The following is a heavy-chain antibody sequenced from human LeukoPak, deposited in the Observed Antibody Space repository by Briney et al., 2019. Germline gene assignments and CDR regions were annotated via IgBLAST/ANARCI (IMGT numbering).Heavy chain of an antibody. V-gene: IGHV3-33*01. CDR1: GFTFSSSG. D-gene: IGHD3-22*01. Sequence: GGSLRLSCAASGFTFSSSGMHWVRQAPGKGLEWVAVIWYDGSNKYYADSVKGRFTISRDNSKNTLYLQMNSLRAEDTAVYYCARASAGRYYYDSSGYQDLDYWGQGTLVTVSS. CDR3: ARASAGRYYYDSSGYQDLDY. CDR2: IWYDGSNK. J-gene: IGHJ4*02.